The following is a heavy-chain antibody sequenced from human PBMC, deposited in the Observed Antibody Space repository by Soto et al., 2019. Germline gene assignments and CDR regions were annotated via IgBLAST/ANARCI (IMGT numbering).Heavy chain of an antibody. J-gene: IGHJ5*02. V-gene: IGHV4-30-4*01. CDR1: GGSISSGDYY. D-gene: IGHD3-22*01. CDR2: IYYSGST. Sequence: SETLSLTCTVSGGSISSGDYYWSWIRQPPGKGLEWIGYIYYSGSTYYNPSLKSRVTISVDTSKNQFSLKLSSVTAADTAVYYCARDRGLDSSGYLRWFDPWGQGTLVTVSS. CDR3: ARDRGLDSSGYLRWFDP.